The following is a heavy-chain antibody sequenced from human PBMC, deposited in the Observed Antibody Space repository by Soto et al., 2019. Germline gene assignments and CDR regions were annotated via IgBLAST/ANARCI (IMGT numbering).Heavy chain of an antibody. V-gene: IGHV1-69*01. J-gene: IGHJ4*02. CDR1: GGTFSSYA. Sequence: VSCKASGGTFSSYAISWVRQAPGQGLEWMGGIIPIFGTANYAQKFQGRVTITADESTSTAYMELSSLRSEDTAVYYCARVGTIGYCSGGSCPFDYWGQGTLVTVSS. D-gene: IGHD2-15*01. CDR3: ARVGTIGYCSGGSCPFDY. CDR2: IIPIFGTA.